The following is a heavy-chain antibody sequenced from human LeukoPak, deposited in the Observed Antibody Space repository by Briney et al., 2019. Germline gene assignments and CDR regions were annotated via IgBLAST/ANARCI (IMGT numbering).Heavy chain of an antibody. Sequence: GGSLRLSCAASGFTFSSYGMHWVRQAPGKGLEWVAFIRYDGSNKYYADSVKGRFTISRDNSKNTLYLQMNSLRAEDTAVYYCARGIAAAGLSDAFDIWGQGTMVTVSS. CDR1: GFTFSSYG. CDR2: IRYDGSNK. D-gene: IGHD6-13*01. J-gene: IGHJ3*02. CDR3: ARGIAAAGLSDAFDI. V-gene: IGHV3-30*02.